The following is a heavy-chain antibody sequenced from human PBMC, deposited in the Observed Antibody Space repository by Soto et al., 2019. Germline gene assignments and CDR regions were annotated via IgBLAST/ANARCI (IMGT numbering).Heavy chain of an antibody. Sequence: ASVKVSCKASGFTFTSSAVQWVRQARGQRLEWIGWIVVGSGNTNYAQKFQGRVTITADESTSTAYMELSSLRSEDTAVYYCAREKDGHNPSSPYYFDYWGQGTLVTVSS. V-gene: IGHV1-58*01. CDR3: AREKDGHNPSSPYYFDY. CDR2: IVVGSGNT. J-gene: IGHJ4*02. CDR1: GFTFTSSA.